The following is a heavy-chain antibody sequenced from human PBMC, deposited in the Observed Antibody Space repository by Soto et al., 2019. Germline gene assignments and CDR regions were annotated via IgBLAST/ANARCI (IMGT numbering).Heavy chain of an antibody. D-gene: IGHD4-17*01. V-gene: IGHV2-5*02. CDR2: IYWDDDK. CDR1: GFSLTTSGVG. Sequence: QITLKESGPPLVKPPQTLTLTCTFSGFSLTTSGVGVGWIRQPPGKALEWLALIYWDDDKRYIPSLKSRLTTAKDTAKNQVVLTRTNMDPADTATYFCAHRTTTGTWWFDPWGQGTLVTVSS. CDR3: AHRTTTGTWWFDP. J-gene: IGHJ5*02.